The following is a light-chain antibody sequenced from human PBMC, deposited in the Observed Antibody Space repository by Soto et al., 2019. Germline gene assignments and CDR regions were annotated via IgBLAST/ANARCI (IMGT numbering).Light chain of an antibody. V-gene: IGKV3-20*01. CDR2: GAS. Sequence: EIVLPQSPGTLSLSPGERATLSCRASQSVSSSYLARYQQKPGQAPRHLIYGASSRATGIPDRFSGSGSGTVFTLTISRLEPEDFAVYYCQQYGSSSLITCGQGTRLEIK. CDR1: QSVSSSY. CDR3: QQYGSSSLIT. J-gene: IGKJ5*01.